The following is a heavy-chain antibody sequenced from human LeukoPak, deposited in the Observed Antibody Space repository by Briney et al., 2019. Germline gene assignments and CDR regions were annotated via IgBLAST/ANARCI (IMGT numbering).Heavy chain of an antibody. J-gene: IGHJ3*02. D-gene: IGHD4-17*01. Sequence: RPSQTLSLTCTVSGGSISSGDYYWSWIRQPPGKGLEWIGYIYYSGSTYYNPSLKSRVTISVDTSKNQFSLKLSSVTAADTAVYYCARGALYGDLVIWGQGTMVTVSS. CDR1: GGSISSGDYY. V-gene: IGHV4-30-4*01. CDR3: ARGALYGDLVI. CDR2: IYYSGST.